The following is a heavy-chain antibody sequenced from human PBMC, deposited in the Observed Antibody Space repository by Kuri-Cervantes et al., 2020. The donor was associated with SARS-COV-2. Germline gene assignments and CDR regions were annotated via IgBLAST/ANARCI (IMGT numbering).Heavy chain of an antibody. Sequence: GGSLRLSCAGSGFTVANYYMSWVRQAPGKGLEWVSILYGGDKTDYADSVKGRFTISRDNSKNTLYLQMNSLRAEDTAVYYCARDSSITPRDFDYWGQGTLVTVSS. CDR3: ARDSSITPRDFDY. CDR2: LYGGDKT. V-gene: IGHV3-53*01. J-gene: IGHJ4*02. D-gene: IGHD6-13*01. CDR1: GFTVANYY.